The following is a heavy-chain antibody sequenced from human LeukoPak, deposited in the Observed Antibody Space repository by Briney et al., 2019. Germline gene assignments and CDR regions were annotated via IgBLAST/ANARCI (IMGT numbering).Heavy chain of an antibody. J-gene: IGHJ4*02. V-gene: IGHV3-33*01. D-gene: IGHD6-19*01. CDR1: GFTFSSYG. CDR3: ARDLSSGWNGY. Sequence: GGSLRLSCAASGFTFSSYGMHWVRQAPGKGLEWVAVIWYDGSNKYYADSVKGRFTISRDNSKNTLYLQMNSLRAEDTAVYYCARDLSSGWNGYWGQGTLVTVSS. CDR2: IWYDGSNK.